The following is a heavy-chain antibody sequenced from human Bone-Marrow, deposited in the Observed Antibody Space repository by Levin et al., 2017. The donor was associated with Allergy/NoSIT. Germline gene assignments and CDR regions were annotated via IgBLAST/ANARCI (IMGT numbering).Heavy chain of an antibody. V-gene: IGHV3-11*01. CDR3: ARDHDSSGYTLTDS. D-gene: IGHD3-22*01. CDR2: ISSSGSTI. J-gene: IGHJ3*02. Sequence: GGSLRLSCAASGFTFSDYYMSWIRQAPGKGLEWVSYISSSGSTIYYADSVKGRFTISRDNAKNSLYLQMNSLRAEDTAVYYCARDHDSSGYTLTDSWGQGTMVTVSS. CDR1: GFTFSDYY.